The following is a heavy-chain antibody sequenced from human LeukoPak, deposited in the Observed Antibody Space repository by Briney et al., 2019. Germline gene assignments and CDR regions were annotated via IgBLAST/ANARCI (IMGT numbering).Heavy chain of an antibody. CDR1: GYTFTSYG. CDR3: ARPVAAHDYSNIFDY. V-gene: IGHV1-18*01. CDR2: ISAYNGNT. J-gene: IGHJ4*02. Sequence: ASVKVSCKASGYTFTSYGISWVRRAPGQGLEWMGWISAYNGNTNYAQKLQGRVTMTTDTSTSTAYMELRSLRSDDTAVYYCARPVAAHDYSNIFDYWGQGTLVTVSS. D-gene: IGHD4-11*01.